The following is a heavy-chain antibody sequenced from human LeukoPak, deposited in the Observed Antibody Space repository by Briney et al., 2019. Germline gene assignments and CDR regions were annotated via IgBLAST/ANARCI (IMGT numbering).Heavy chain of an antibody. V-gene: IGHV3-23*01. CDR1: GFTFSTYA. J-gene: IGHJ4*02. CDR2: ISGSGGST. Sequence: PGGSLRLSCAASGFTFSTYAMSWVRQAPGKGLEWVSAISGSGGSTYYADSVKGRFTISRDNSKNTLYLQMNSLRAEDTAVYYCAKDFTWFGELTCFDYWGQGTLVTVSS. CDR3: AKDFTWFGELTCFDY. D-gene: IGHD3-10*01.